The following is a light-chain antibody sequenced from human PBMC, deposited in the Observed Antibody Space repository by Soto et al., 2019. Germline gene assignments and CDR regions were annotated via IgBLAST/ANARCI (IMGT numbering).Light chain of an antibody. CDR1: QTISRW. CDR2: KAS. V-gene: IGKV1-5*03. J-gene: IGKJ1*01. CDR3: YQYGSTPPT. Sequence: DIQMTQSPSTPSASVGDRVTITCRASQTISRWSAWYQQKPGKAPKLLIYKASSLESGVPLRFSGSGSGTDFTLTISRLEPEDFVVFYCYQYGSTPPTFGQGTKVDIK.